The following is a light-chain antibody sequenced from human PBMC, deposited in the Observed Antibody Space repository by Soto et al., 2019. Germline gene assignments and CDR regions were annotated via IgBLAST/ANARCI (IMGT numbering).Light chain of an antibody. J-gene: IGKJ4*01. V-gene: IGKV3-20*01. CDR2: GAS. CDR1: QSVSSSY. Sequence: EIVMTQSPNTLSLSPGERATLSCRAGQSVSSSYLAWYQQKPGQAPRLLIYGASSRATGIPDRFSASGSGTDFTLTISRLEPEDVAVYYCQQYISSPLTFGGGTKVDI. CDR3: QQYISSPLT.